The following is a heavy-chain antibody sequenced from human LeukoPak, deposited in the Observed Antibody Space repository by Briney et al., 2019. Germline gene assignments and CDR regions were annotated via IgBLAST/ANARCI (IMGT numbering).Heavy chain of an antibody. D-gene: IGHD2-21*02. CDR2: INHSRST. CDR1: GGSFSGYY. J-gene: IGHJ4*02. Sequence: SETLSLTCAVYGGSFSGYYWSWIRQPPGKGLEWIGEINHSRSTNYNPSLKSRVTISVDTSKNQFSLKLSSVTAADTAVYYCARGPGDCGGDCYFHYFDYWGQGTLVTVSS. CDR3: ARGPGDCGGDCYFHYFDY. V-gene: IGHV4-34*01.